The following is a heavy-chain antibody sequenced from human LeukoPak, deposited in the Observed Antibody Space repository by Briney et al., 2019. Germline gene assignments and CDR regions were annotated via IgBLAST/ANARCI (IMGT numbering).Heavy chain of an antibody. CDR2: INTNTGNP. Sequence: ASVKVSCKASGYTFTSYAMNWVRQAPGQGLEWMGWINTNTGNPTYAQGFTGRFVFSLDTSVSTAYLQISSLKAEDTAVYYCARDRGLLWFGESGSVDYWGQGTLVTVSS. CDR3: ARDRGLLWFGESGSVDY. CDR1: GYTFTSYA. D-gene: IGHD3-10*01. V-gene: IGHV7-4-1*02. J-gene: IGHJ4*02.